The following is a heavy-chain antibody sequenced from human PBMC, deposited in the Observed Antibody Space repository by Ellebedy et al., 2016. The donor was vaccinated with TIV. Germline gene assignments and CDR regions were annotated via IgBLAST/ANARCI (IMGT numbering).Heavy chain of an antibody. CDR3: AVSGGGSGLR. Sequence: SETLSLXXTVSGGSVSSGRYYWSWIRQPPGKGLEYIGYMSYSGTTNYNPSLMSRVTISIDTSKNQFSLKLTSVTAADTAVYYCAVSGGGSGLRWGQGTLVTVSS. J-gene: IGHJ4*02. CDR1: GGSVSSGRYY. CDR2: MSYSGTT. D-gene: IGHD3-10*02. V-gene: IGHV4-61*01.